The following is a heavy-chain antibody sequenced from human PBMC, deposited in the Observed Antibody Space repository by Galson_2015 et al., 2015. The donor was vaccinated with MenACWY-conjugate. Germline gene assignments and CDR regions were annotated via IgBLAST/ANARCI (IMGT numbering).Heavy chain of an antibody. CDR1: GVTFRNYW. CDR2: IKKDGSEK. Sequence: SLRLSCAASGVTFRNYWMTWVRPAPGQGLEWVASIKKDGSEKYYVDSVKGRFTISRDNTKNSLYLEMNSLRAEDTAVYYCARGHYGMDVWGQGTTVTASS. CDR3: ARGHYGMDV. V-gene: IGHV3-7*03. J-gene: IGHJ6*02.